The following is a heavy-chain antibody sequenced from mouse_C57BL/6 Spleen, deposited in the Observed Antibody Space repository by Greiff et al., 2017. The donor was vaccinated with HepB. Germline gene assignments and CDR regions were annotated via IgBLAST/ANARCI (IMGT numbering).Heavy chain of an antibody. J-gene: IGHJ4*01. CDR2: IRNKANGYTT. CDR1: GFTFTDYY. V-gene: IGHV7-3*01. Sequence: EVKLEESGGGLVQPGGSLSLSCAASGFTFTDYYMSWVRQPPGKALEWLGFIRNKANGYTTEYSASVKGRFTISRDNSQSILYLQMNALRAEDSATYYCARYPRLLPYAMDYWGQGTSVTVSS. CDR3: ARYPRLLPYAMDY. D-gene: IGHD2-3*01.